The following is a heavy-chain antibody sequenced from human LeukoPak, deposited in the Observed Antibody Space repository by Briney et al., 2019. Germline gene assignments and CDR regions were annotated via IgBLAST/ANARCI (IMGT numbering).Heavy chain of an antibody. V-gene: IGHV4-34*01. J-gene: IGHJ5*02. CDR2: INHSGST. CDR3: ARDNTPDYYDSSGYYPNWFDP. Sequence: SETLSLTCAVYGGSFSGYYWSWIRQPPGKGLEWIGEINHSGSTNYNPSLKSRVTISVDTSKNQFSLKLSSVTAADTAVYYCARDNTPDYYDSSGYYPNWFDPWGQGTLVTVSS. CDR1: GGSFSGYY. D-gene: IGHD3-22*01.